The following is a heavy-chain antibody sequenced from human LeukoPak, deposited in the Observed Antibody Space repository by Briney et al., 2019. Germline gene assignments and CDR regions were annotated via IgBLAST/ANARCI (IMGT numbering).Heavy chain of an antibody. CDR3: ARLYCSGGSCSDY. J-gene: IGHJ4*02. CDR1: GFTFSSYS. Sequence: GGSLRLSCAASGFTFSSYSMNWVRQAPGKGLEWVSYISSNSSTIYYADSVKGRFTISRDNAKNSLYLQMNSLRAEAAAVYYCARLYCSGGSCSDYWGQGTLGTVSS. CDR2: ISSNSSTI. D-gene: IGHD2-15*01. V-gene: IGHV3-48*04.